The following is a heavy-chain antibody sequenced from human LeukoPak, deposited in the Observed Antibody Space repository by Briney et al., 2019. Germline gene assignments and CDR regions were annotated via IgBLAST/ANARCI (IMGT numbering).Heavy chain of an antibody. CDR1: GFTFSSYA. Sequence: GGSLRLSCAASGFTFSSYAMSWVRQAPGKGLEWVSAISGSGGSTYYADSVKGRFTIFRDNSKNTLYLQMNSLRAEDTAVYYFAESSLVAAGSWATSGYWGQGTLVTVSS. J-gene: IGHJ4*02. CDR2: ISGSGGST. CDR3: AESSLVAAGSWATSGY. D-gene: IGHD6-13*01. V-gene: IGHV3-23*01.